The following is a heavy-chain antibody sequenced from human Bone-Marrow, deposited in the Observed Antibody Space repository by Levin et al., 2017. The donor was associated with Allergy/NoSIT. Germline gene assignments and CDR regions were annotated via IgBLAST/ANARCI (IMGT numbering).Heavy chain of an antibody. CDR1: GGTFSSYA. V-gene: IGHV1-69*06. D-gene: IGHD2-2*01. J-gene: IGHJ4*02. CDR3: ARGSKQFDY. CDR2: IISMFGTA. Sequence: ASVKVSCKASGGTFSSYAISWVRQAPGQGLEWMGWIISMFGTANYAQNFQGRVTISADKSTSTVFMELSSLRSEDTAVYYCARGSKQFDYWGQGTLVTVSS.